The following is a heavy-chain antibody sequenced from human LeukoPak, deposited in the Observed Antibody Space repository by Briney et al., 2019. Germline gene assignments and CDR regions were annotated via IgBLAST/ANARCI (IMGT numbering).Heavy chain of an antibody. V-gene: IGHV4-61*01. CDR1: GGSVSSGSYY. Sequence: PSETLSLTCTVSGGSVSSGSYYWSWIRQLPGTGLEWIGYIYYSGSTNYNPSLKSRVTISVDTSKNQFSLKLSSVTAADTAVYYCARETTYYYGSGLDAFDIWGQGTMVTVSS. CDR3: ARETTYYYGSGLDAFDI. J-gene: IGHJ3*02. D-gene: IGHD3-10*01. CDR2: IYYSGST.